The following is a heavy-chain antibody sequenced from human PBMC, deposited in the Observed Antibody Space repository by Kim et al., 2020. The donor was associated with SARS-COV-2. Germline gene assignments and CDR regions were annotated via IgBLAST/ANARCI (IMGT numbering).Heavy chain of an antibody. CDR1: GYTLNELS. CDR3: ATAFAVRGDRRDYYYYGIDV. V-gene: IGHV1-24*01. Sequence: ASVKVSCKVSGYTLNELSIHWVRPAPGRGLEWMGGFDPEDAETIYAQKFQGRVTMTEDTSTDTAYMELGSLRSEDTAVYYCATAFAVRGDRRDYYYYGIDVWGQGTTVTVSS. J-gene: IGHJ6*02. D-gene: IGHD3-10*01. CDR2: FDPEDAET.